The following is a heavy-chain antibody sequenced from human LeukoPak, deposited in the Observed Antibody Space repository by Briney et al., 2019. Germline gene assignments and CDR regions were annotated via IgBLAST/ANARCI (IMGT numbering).Heavy chain of an antibody. Sequence: SRTLSLTCAISGDSVSGNSVTWNWIRQSPSRGLEWLGRTYYRSTWYNDYAVSVRGRITVNPDTSKNQFSLHLNSVTPEDTAVYYCARRLTRYDCFDPWGQGILVTVSS. CDR2: TYYRSTWYN. CDR1: GDSVSGNSVT. V-gene: IGHV6-1*01. CDR3: ARRLTRYDCFDP. J-gene: IGHJ5*02. D-gene: IGHD1-1*01.